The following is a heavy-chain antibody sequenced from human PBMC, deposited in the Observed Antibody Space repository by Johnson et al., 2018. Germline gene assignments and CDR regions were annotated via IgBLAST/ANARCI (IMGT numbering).Heavy chain of an antibody. CDR1: GYTFTSYA. J-gene: IGHJ3*02. D-gene: IGHD4-23*01. CDR2: LNAGNGNT. CDR3: ARALDYGGNSPDAFDI. Sequence: QVQLVESGAEVKKPGASVKVSCKASGYTFTSYAMHWVRQAPGQRLEWMGWLNAGNGNTKYSQKFPGRVTITRDKSASTAYMDLSSLRSEDTAGYYCARALDYGGNSPDAFDIWGQGTMVTVSS. V-gene: IGHV1-3*01.